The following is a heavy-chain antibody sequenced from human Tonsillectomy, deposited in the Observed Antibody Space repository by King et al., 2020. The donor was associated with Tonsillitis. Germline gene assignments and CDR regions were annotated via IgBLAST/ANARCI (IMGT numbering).Heavy chain of an antibody. V-gene: IGHV3-21*01. Sequence: VQLVESGGGLVKPGGSLRLSCAASGFTFSSYSMNWVRQAPGKGLEWVSSISSSSSYIYYADSLKGRFTISRDNAKNSLYLQMNSLRAEDTAVYYCARERAGSDYWGQGTLVTVSS. CDR2: ISSSSSYI. J-gene: IGHJ4*02. CDR1: GFTFSSYS. CDR3: ARERAGSDY.